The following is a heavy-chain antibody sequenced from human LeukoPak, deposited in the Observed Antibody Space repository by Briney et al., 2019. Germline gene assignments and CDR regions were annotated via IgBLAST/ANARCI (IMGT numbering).Heavy chain of an antibody. CDR1: GFTFSSYA. CDR3: AKGSYYDSSGSFYFDY. Sequence: PGGSLRLSCAASGFTFSSYAMSWVRQAPGKGLEWVSGISGSGDNTYYADSVKGRFTISRDNPKNTLYVQVNSLGTEDTAAYCCAKGSYYDSSGSFYFDYWGQGTLVTVSS. V-gene: IGHV3-23*01. D-gene: IGHD3-22*01. J-gene: IGHJ4*02. CDR2: ISGSGDNT.